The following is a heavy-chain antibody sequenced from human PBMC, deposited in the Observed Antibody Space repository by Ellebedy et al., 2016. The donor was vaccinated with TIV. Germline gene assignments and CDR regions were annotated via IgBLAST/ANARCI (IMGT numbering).Heavy chain of an antibody. D-gene: IGHD3-10*01. Sequence: MPSETLSLTCTVSGGSIRSNTFYWGWIRQPPGKGLEWIGTLRYGGTTYYNPSLKSRVTISVDTSKNQFSLKLSSVTAADTAVYYCASHMVRESTWFDPWGQGTLVTVSS. V-gene: IGHV4-39*01. CDR3: ASHMVRESTWFDP. CDR2: LRYGGTT. J-gene: IGHJ5*02. CDR1: GGSIRSNTFY.